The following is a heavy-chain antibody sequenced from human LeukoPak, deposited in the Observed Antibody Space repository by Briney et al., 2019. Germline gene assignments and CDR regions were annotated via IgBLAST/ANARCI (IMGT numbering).Heavy chain of an antibody. CDR3: ARGLYYDFWSGYYAPYNWFDP. J-gene: IGHJ5*02. Sequence: SETLSLTCTVSGGSISSSSYYWGWIRQPPGKGLEWIGSIYYSGSTYYNPSLKSRVTISVDTSKNQFSLKLSSVTAADTAVYYCARGLYYDFWSGYYAPYNWFDPWGQGTLVTVSS. CDR1: GGSISSSSYY. CDR2: IYYSGST. V-gene: IGHV4-39*01. D-gene: IGHD3-3*01.